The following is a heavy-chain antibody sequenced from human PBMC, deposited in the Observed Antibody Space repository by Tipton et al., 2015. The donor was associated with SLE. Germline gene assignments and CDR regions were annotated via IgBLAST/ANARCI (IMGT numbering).Heavy chain of an antibody. V-gene: IGHV4-39*07. D-gene: IGHD3-10*01. CDR2: IYYSGST. CDR1: GGSISSYY. Sequence: TLSLTCTVSGGSISSYYWSWIRQPPGKGLEWIGSIYYSGSTYYNPSLKSRVTISVDTSKNQFSLKLSSVIAADTAVYYCARDLIRAGYFDYWGQGTLVTVSS. CDR3: ARDLIRAGYFDY. J-gene: IGHJ4*02.